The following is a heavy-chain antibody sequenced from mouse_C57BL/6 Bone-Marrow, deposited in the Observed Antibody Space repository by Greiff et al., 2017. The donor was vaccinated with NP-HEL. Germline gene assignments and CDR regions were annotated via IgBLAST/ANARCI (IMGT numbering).Heavy chain of an antibody. CDR1: GYSITSGYY. J-gene: IGHJ2*01. Sequence: DVKLVESGPGLVKPSPSLSLTCSVTGYSITSGYYWNWIRQFPGNKLEWMGYISYDGSNNYNPSLQNRISITRDTSKNQFFLKLNSVTTEDTASYYCAGERGDGNYSLIDYWGQGTTLTVSS. V-gene: IGHV3-6*01. D-gene: IGHD2-1*01. CDR3: AGERGDGNYSLIDY. CDR2: ISYDGSN.